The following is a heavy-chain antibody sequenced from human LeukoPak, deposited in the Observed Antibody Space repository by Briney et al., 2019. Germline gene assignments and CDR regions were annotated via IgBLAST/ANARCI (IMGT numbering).Heavy chain of an antibody. J-gene: IGHJ5*02. CDR3: ARDGCSGGSCYWVNWFDP. CDR2: INHSGST. D-gene: IGHD2-15*01. V-gene: IGHV4-34*01. CDR1: GGSFSGYY. Sequence: SETLSLTCAVYGGSFSGYYWSWIRQPPGKGLEWIGEINHSGSTNYNPSLKSRVTISVDTSKNQFSLKLSSVTAADTAVYYCARDGCSGGSCYWVNWFDPWGQGTLVTVSS.